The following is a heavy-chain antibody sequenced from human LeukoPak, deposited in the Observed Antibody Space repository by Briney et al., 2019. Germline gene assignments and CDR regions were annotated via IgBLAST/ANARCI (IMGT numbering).Heavy chain of an antibody. Sequence: SETLSLTCAVYGGSFSGDSWSWIRQSPGKGLEWIGEINHSGSTNYNPSLKSRVTISLDTSKNQFSLKLSSVTAADTAVYYCAEHLRRRFFSKTLGFDPWGQGTLVTVSP. V-gene: IGHV4-34*01. CDR1: GGSFSGDS. J-gene: IGHJ5*02. D-gene: IGHD3-3*01. CDR3: AEHLRRRFFSKTLGFDP. CDR2: INHSGST.